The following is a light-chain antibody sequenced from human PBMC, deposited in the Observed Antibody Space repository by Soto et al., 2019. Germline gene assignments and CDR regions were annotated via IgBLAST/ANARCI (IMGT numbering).Light chain of an antibody. CDR1: QSIATF. Sequence: DIQMVQSPSSLSASLGDRVTITCRASQSIATFVSWYHQHFGKDPKLIISRASNLPNGIPSRFSGDGSGTDFTLTINGVQPEDFVSYYCQQTLPTSHIFGRGTRLELK. CDR3: QQTLPTSHI. J-gene: IGKJ2*01. CDR2: RAS. V-gene: IGKV1-39*01.